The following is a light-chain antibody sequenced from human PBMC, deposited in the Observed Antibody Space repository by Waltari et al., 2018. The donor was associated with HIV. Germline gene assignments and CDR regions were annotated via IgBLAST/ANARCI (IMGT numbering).Light chain of an antibody. CDR3: SSYSSSSTWV. V-gene: IGLV2-18*02. CDR2: EVT. CDR1: SSDVGSYNR. J-gene: IGLJ3*02. Sequence: QSALTQPPSVSGSPGQSVPISCTGTSSDVGSYNRVSWYQQPPGTAPNLMIYEVTNRPSGVPDRFSGSKSGNTASLTISGLQAEDEAHYYCSSYSSSSTWVFGGGTKLTVL.